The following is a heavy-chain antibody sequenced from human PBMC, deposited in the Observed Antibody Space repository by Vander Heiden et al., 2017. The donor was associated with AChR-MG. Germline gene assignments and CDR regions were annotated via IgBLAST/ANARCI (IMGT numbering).Heavy chain of an antibody. Sequence: QVQLVQSGAEVKKPGSSVKVSCKASGGTFSSYAISWVRQAPGQGLEWMGGIIPIFGTADYGQKFQGRVTITADESTSTAYMELSSLRSEDTAVYYCARVEYYYGSGSYYNAPDYYYYMDVWGKGTTVTVSS. CDR1: GGTFSSYA. CDR3: ARVEYYYGSGSYYNAPDYYYYMDV. D-gene: IGHD3-10*01. J-gene: IGHJ6*03. CDR2: IIPIFGTA. V-gene: IGHV1-69*01.